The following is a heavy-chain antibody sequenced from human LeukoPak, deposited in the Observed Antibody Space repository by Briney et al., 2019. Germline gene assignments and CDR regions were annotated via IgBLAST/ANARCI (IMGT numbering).Heavy chain of an antibody. J-gene: IGHJ4*02. D-gene: IGHD1-26*01. CDR2: IYYSGSS. CDR3: ARVFSGSYKIDY. Sequence: PSETLSLTCTVSGGSISSYYWSWIRQPPGKGLEWIGYIYYSGSSNYNPSLKSRVTISVDTSKNQFSLKLSSVTAADTAVYYCARVFSGSYKIDYWGQGTLVTVSS. CDR1: GGSISSYY. V-gene: IGHV4-59*12.